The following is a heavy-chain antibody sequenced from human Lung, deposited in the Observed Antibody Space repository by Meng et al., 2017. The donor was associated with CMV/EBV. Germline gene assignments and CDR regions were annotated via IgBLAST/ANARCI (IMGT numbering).Heavy chain of an antibody. Sequence: GESLKISCAASGFTFSSYSMNWVRQAPGKGLEWVSYISSSSSTIYYADSVKGRFTISRDNAKNSLYLQMNSLRAEDTAVYYCAKDSLGAGEYWGQGTPVTVSS. CDR1: GFTFSSYS. V-gene: IGHV3-48*04. J-gene: IGHJ4*02. CDR3: AKDSLGAGEY. CDR2: ISSSSSTI. D-gene: IGHD3-10*01.